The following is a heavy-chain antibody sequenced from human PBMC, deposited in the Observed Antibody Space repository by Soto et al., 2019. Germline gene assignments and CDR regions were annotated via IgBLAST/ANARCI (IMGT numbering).Heavy chain of an antibody. CDR2: ISGSGGST. D-gene: IGHD3-22*01. CDR3: AKDSRITMIVVVIPLIDY. Sequence: HPGGSLRLSCAASGFTFSSYAMSWVRQAPGKGLEWVSAISGSGGSTYYADSVKGRFTISRDNSKNTLYLQMNSLRAEDTAVYYCAKDSRITMIVVVIPLIDYWGQGTLVTVSS. J-gene: IGHJ4*02. CDR1: GFTFSSYA. V-gene: IGHV3-23*01.